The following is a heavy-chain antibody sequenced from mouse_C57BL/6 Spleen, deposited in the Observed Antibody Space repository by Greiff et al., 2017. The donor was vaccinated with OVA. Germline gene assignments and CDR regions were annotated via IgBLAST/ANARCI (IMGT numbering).Heavy chain of an antibody. CDR3: ARELTGVLFDY. CDR1: GYTFTSSW. D-gene: IGHD4-1*01. Sequence: QVQLQQPGAELVKPGASVKMSCKASGYTFTSSWITWVKQRPGQGLEWIGDIYPGSGSTNYNEKFKSKATLTVDTASSTAYMQLSNLTSEDSAVYYCARELTGVLFDYWGQGTTLTVSS. CDR2: IYPGSGST. J-gene: IGHJ2*01. V-gene: IGHV1-55*01.